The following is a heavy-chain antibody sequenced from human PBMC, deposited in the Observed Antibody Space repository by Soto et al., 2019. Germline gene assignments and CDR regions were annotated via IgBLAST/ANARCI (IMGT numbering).Heavy chain of an antibody. D-gene: IGHD2-2*02. CDR2: IIPIFGTA. CDR3: ARDVGCSSTSCYKGGYWFDP. Sequence: QVQLVQSGAEVKKPGSSVKVSCKASGRTFSSYAISWVRQAPGQGLEWMGGIIPIFGTANYAQKFQGRVTITADESTSTAYMELSSLRSEDTAVYYCARDVGCSSTSCYKGGYWFDPWGQGTLVTVSS. V-gene: IGHV1-69*01. CDR1: GRTFSSYA. J-gene: IGHJ5*02.